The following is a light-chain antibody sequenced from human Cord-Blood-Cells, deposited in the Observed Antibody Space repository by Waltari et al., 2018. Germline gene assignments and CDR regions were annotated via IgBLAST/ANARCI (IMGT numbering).Light chain of an antibody. V-gene: IGKV1-33*01. CDR2: DAS. CDR1: QDISNY. CDR3: QQYDNLIT. J-gene: IGKJ5*01. Sequence: DIQMTQSPSSLSASVGDRVTITCQASQDISNYLNWYQQKPGKAPKLLTYDASNLETGVPSRFSGSGSRTDFTFTISSLQPEDIATYYCQQYDNLITFGQGTRLEIK.